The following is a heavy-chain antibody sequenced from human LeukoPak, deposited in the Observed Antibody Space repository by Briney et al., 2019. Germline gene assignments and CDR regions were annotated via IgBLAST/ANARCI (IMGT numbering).Heavy chain of an antibody. Sequence: ASVKVSCKASGYTFTGYYMHWVRQAPGQGLEWMGRINPNSGGTNYAQKFQGRVTMTRDTSISTAYMELSSLRSEDTAVYYCARGTSSGYYYAFDIWGQGTMVTVSS. D-gene: IGHD3-22*01. CDR1: GYTFTGYY. CDR3: ARGTSSGYYYAFDI. CDR2: INPNSGGT. V-gene: IGHV1-2*06. J-gene: IGHJ3*02.